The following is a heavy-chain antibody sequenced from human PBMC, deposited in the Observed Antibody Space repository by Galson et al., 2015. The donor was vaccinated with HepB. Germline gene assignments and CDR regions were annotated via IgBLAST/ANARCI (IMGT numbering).Heavy chain of an antibody. V-gene: IGHV3-74*01. Sequence: SLRLSCAASGFTFSSYWMHWVRQAPGKGLVWVSRINSDGSSTSYADSVKGRFTISRDNAKNTLYLQMNSLRAEDTAVYYCARDTVVYAKDYYYYMDVWGKGTTVTVSS. J-gene: IGHJ6*03. CDR3: ARDTVVYAKDYYYYMDV. CDR1: GFTFSSYW. CDR2: INSDGSST. D-gene: IGHD2-8*02.